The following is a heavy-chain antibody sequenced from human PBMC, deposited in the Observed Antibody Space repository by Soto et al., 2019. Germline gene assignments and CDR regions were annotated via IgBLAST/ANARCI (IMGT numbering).Heavy chain of an antibody. CDR3: AKDRRYDFWSKGDAFDI. CDR1: GDTFTSYY. CDR2: INPSGGST. V-gene: IGHV1-46*01. J-gene: IGHJ3*02. Sequence: GASVKVSCEASGDTFTSYYMHWVRQAPGQGLEWMGIINPSGGSTSYAQKFQGRVTMTRDTSTSTVYMELSSLRSEDTAVYYCAKDRRYDFWSKGDAFDIWGQGTMVTVSS. D-gene: IGHD3-3*01.